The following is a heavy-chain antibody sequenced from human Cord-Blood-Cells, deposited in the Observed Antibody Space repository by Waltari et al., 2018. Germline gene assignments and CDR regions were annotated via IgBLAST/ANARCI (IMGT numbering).Heavy chain of an antibody. CDR1: GGTFSSYT. J-gene: IGHJ5*02. CDR3: ARVNGDYNWFDP. Sequence: QVQLVQSGAEVKKPGSSVKVSCKASGGTFSSYTISWVRQAPGQGLEWMGRITPILGIANYAQKFQGRVTITADKSTSTAYMELSSLRSEDTAVYYCARVNGDYNWFDPWGQGTLVTVSS. V-gene: IGHV1-69*02. CDR2: ITPILGIA. D-gene: IGHD4-17*01.